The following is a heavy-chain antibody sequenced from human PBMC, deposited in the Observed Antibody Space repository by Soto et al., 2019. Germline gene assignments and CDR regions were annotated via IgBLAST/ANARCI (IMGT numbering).Heavy chain of an antibody. CDR3: ASSFWRYHGSGSYYNVRYGMDV. CDR1: GGSFSGYY. V-gene: IGHV4-34*01. Sequence: PSETLSLTCAVYGGSFSGYYWSWIRQPPGKGLEWIGEINHSGSTNYNPSLKSRVTISVDTSKNQFSLKLSSVTAADTAVYYCASSFWRYHGSGSYYNVRYGMDVWGQGTTVTVSS. J-gene: IGHJ6*02. CDR2: INHSGST. D-gene: IGHD3-10*01.